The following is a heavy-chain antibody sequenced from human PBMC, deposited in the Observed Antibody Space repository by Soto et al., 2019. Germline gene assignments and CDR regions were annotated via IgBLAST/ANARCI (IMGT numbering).Heavy chain of an antibody. CDR2: ISSSASSM. CDR3: AGAFDI. V-gene: IGHV3-48*01. Sequence: ELQLVESGGGLVQPGGSLRLSCEASGSRFSDWHMNWVRQAPGKGLEWVSYISSSASSMSYSASVKGRFTISRDNAKNSLYLQMNSLRAEDTAVYYCAGAFDIWGQGTVVTVSS. J-gene: IGHJ3*02. CDR1: GSRFSDWH.